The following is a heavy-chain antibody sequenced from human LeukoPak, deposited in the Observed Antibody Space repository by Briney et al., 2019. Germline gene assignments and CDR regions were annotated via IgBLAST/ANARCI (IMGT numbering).Heavy chain of an antibody. J-gene: IGHJ4*02. CDR1: GASISSSSHY. CDR3: AKTHSSSRMMADY. D-gene: IGHD6-13*01. CDR2: IHYSGSS. V-gene: IGHV4-39*07. Sequence: SETLSLTCTVSGASISSSSHYWGWIRQPPGKGLEWIGSIHYSGSSYYNPSLKSRVTMSVDTSKNQFSLKLSSVTAADTAVYYCAKTHSSSRMMADYWGQGTLVSVSS.